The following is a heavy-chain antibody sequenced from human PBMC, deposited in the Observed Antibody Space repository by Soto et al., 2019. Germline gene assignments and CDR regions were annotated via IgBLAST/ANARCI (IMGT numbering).Heavy chain of an antibody. CDR2: IYYSGST. Sequence: PSETLSLTCTVSGGSISSRSYYWGWIRQPPGKGLEWIGSIYYSGSTYYNPSLKSRVTISVDTSKNQFSLKLSSVTAADTAVYYCAREGKVGAKPRDYWGQGTLVTVSS. V-gene: IGHV4-39*02. D-gene: IGHD1-26*01. J-gene: IGHJ4*02. CDR3: AREGKVGAKPRDY. CDR1: GGSISSRSYY.